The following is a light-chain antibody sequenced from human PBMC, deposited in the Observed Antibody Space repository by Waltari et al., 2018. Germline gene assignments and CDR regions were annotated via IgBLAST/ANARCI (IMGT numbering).Light chain of an antibody. CDR2: GAA. CDR1: QIVSSN. J-gene: IGKJ1*01. Sequence: EIVMTQSPATLSVSPGARATLPCSASQIVSSNLAWYQQKPGQAPRLLIYGAATRATGIPARFSGSGSGTEFTLTISSLQDEEFAVYYRQKYYNWQETFGQRTKVEIK. V-gene: IGKV3-15*01. CDR3: QKYYNWQET.